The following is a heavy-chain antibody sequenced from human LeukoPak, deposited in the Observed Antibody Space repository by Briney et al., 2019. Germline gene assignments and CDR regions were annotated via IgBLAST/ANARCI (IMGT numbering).Heavy chain of an antibody. CDR2: ISGSGGST. CDR1: GFTFSSYA. D-gene: IGHD6-13*01. Sequence: GGSLSLSCAASGFTFSSYAMSWVRQAPGKGLEWVSAISGSGGSTYYADSGKGGLTISREKSKNTLYLQMNSLRAEDTAVYYCAKDRARIAAHPLDYWGQGTLVTVSS. V-gene: IGHV3-23*01. J-gene: IGHJ4*02. CDR3: AKDRARIAAHPLDY.